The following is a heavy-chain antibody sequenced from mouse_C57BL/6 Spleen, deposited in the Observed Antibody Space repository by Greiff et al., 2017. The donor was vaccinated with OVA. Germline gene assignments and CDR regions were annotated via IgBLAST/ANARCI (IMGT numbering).Heavy chain of an antibody. CDR3: TRGATYGNYGGGWYFDV. Sequence: QVQLKESGAELVRPGASVTLSCKASGYTFTDYEMHWVKQTPVHGLEWIGAIDPETGGTAYNQKFKGKAILTADKSSSTAYMELRSLTSEDSAVYYCTRGATYGNYGGGWYFDVWGTGTTVTVSS. V-gene: IGHV1-15*01. CDR2: IDPETGGT. D-gene: IGHD2-1*01. J-gene: IGHJ1*03. CDR1: GYTFTDYE.